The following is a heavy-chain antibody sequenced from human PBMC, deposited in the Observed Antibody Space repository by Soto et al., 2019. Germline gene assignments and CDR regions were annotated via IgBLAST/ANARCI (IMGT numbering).Heavy chain of an antibody. V-gene: IGHV3-11*05. CDR1: GFTFSDYY. Sequence: QVQLVESGGGLVKPGGSLRLSCAASGFTFSDYYMSWIRQAPGKGLEWVSYISSSSSYTNYADSVKGRFTISRDNAKNSLYLQMNSLRTEDTAVYYCARVDSTSNFDYWGQGTLVTVSS. CDR2: ISSSSSYT. D-gene: IGHD2-2*01. CDR3: ARVDSTSNFDY. J-gene: IGHJ4*02.